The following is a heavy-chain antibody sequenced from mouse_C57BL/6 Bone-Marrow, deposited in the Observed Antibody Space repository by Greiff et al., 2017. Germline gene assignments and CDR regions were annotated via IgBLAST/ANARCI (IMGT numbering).Heavy chain of an antibody. CDR3: ARPGSYAMDY. CDR1: GFTFSDYG. J-gene: IGHJ4*01. Sequence: EVQRVESGGGLVKPGGSLKLSCAASGFTFSDYGMHWVRQAPEKGLEWVAYISSGSSTIYYADTVKGRFTISRDNAKNTLCLQMTSLRSEDKAMXYCARPGSYAMDYWGQGTSVTVSS. CDR2: ISSGSSTI. V-gene: IGHV5-17*01.